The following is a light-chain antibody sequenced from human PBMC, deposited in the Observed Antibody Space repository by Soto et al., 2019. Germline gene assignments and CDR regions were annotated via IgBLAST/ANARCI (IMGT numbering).Light chain of an antibody. CDR1: QSISSW. CDR2: KAS. V-gene: IGKV1-5*03. J-gene: IGKJ1*01. Sequence: DNQMTQSPSTLSASVKEKKTNTCRASQSISSWLAWYQQKPGTAPKLLIYKASTLQTGVPSRFSGSGSGTEFTLTISSLQPDDFATYYCQQYNDNWTFGQGTKVDIK. CDR3: QQYNDNWT.